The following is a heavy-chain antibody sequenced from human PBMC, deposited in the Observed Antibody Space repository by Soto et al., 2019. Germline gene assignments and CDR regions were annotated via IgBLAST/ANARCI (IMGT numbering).Heavy chain of an antibody. CDR2: IYYSGST. CDR3: ARGGWRQIDY. J-gene: IGHJ4*02. D-gene: IGHD3-3*01. Sequence: QVQLQESGPGLVKPSETLSLTCSVSGGSIGSCYWSWIRQPPGKGLEWIGYIYYSGSTNYNTSLKSRVTISVDTSKHRFSLKLSSVTAADTAVYYCARGGWRQIDYWGQGTLVTVSS. V-gene: IGHV4-59*08. CDR1: GGSIGSCY.